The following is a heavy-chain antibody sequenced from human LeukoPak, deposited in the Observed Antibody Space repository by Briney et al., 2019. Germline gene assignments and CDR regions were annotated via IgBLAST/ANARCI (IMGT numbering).Heavy chain of an antibody. D-gene: IGHD2-2*02. J-gene: IGHJ4*02. CDR2: ISSSSSYI. Sequence: GGSLRLSCAASGFTFSSYSMNWVRQAPGKGPEWVSSISSSSSYIYYADSVKGRFTISRDNAKNSLYLQMNGLRAEDTAVYYCARVYCSSTSCYMANNWNYGDYWGQGTLVTVSS. CDR1: GFTFSSYS. V-gene: IGHV3-21*01. CDR3: ARVYCSSTSCYMANNWNYGDY.